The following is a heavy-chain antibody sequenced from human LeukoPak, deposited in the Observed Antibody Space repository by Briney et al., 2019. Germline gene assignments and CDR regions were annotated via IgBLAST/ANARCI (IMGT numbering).Heavy chain of an antibody. CDR3: ARDNGDYWFDY. Sequence: ASVKVSCKASGYTXTGYYMHWVRQAPGQGLEWMGWINLNSGGTNYAQKLKGRVTMTRDTSISTAYMELTRLRSDDTAVYYCARDNGDYWFDYWGQGTLVTVSS. J-gene: IGHJ4*02. CDR1: GYTXTGYY. CDR2: INLNSGGT. V-gene: IGHV1-2*02. D-gene: IGHD4-17*01.